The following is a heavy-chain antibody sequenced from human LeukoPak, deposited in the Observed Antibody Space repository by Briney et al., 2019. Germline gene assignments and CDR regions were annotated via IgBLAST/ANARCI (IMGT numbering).Heavy chain of an antibody. J-gene: IGHJ3*02. CDR2: IYYSGNT. Sequence: SETLSLTCAVFGGSFSGYYWSWIRQPPGKGLEWIGTIYYSGNTYYNPSLKSRVTISVDTSKNQFSLKLSSVTAADTAVYYCATYCSSASCPHRRAFDIWGQGTMVTVSS. V-gene: IGHV4-59*04. D-gene: IGHD2-2*01. CDR1: GGSFSGYY. CDR3: ATYCSSASCPHRRAFDI.